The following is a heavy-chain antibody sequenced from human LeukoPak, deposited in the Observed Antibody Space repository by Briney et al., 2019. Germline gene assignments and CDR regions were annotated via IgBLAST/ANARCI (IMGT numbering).Heavy chain of an antibody. CDR3: ATGRRGIIDY. D-gene: IGHD1-26*01. J-gene: IGHJ4*02. CDR1: GGSISSHY. CDR2: IYYSGST. Sequence: PSETLSLTCTVSGGSISSHYWSWIRQPPGKGLEWIGYIYYSGSTNYNPSLKSRVTISVDTSKNQFSLKLSSVTAADTAVYYCATGRRGIIDYWGQGTLVTVSS. V-gene: IGHV4-59*08.